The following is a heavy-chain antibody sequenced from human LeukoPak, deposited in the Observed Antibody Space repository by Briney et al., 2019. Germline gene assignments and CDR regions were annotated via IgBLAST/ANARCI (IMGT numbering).Heavy chain of an antibody. J-gene: IGHJ4*02. CDR2: ITSSSGDT. D-gene: IGHD5-24*01. V-gene: IGHV1-46*01. CDR1: GYIFTHYY. Sequence: ASVTVSCTASGYIFTHYYMHWVRQAPGQGLEWMGMITSSSGDTNYAQTFEGRVTMTRDTSTRTVYMELSSLTSEDTAVYYCARDLRRSGYNWGCDHWGQGTLVTVSP. CDR3: ARDLRRSGYNWGCDH.